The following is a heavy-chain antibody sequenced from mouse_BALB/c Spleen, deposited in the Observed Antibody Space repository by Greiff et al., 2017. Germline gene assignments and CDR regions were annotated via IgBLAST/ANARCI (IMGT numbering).Heavy chain of an antibody. Sequence: EVKLMESGPELVKPGASVKMSCKASGYTFTSYVMHWVKQKPGQGLEWIGYINPYNDGTKYNEKFKGKATLTSDKSSSTAYMELSSLTSEDSAVYYCAKDGYDYAMDYWGQGTSVTVSS. J-gene: IGHJ4*01. CDR3: AKDGYDYAMDY. CDR2: INPYNDGT. V-gene: IGHV1-14*01. CDR1: GYTFTSYV. D-gene: IGHD2-2*01.